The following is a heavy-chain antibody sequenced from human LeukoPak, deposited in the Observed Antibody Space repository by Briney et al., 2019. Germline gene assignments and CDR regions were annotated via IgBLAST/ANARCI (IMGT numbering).Heavy chain of an antibody. CDR3: ARHKTYSSVFDS. V-gene: IGHV4-39*01. CDR2: INYSGNT. CDR1: GGSISSSTYY. J-gene: IGHJ4*02. D-gene: IGHD2-15*01. Sequence: SETLSLTCTVSGGSISSSTYYWGWFRQPPGKGLEWIAYINYSGNTYYDPSLKSRVTISVDTSRNQFSLTLTSVPASDTAVYYCARHKTYSSVFDSWGQGTLVTVSS.